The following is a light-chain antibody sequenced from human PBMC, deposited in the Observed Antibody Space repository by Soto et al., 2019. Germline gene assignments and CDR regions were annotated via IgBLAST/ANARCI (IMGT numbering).Light chain of an antibody. CDR3: LQDSNYPRT. CDR2: AAS. CDR1: QAIRND. V-gene: IGKV1-6*01. Sequence: AIRMTQSPSSLSASVGDRVTITCRASQAIRNDLGWYQQKPGKAPRLLIYAASTLQSGVPSRFSGSGSGTDFTLTISSLQPEDFATYYCLQDSNYPRTFGQGTKVEIK. J-gene: IGKJ1*01.